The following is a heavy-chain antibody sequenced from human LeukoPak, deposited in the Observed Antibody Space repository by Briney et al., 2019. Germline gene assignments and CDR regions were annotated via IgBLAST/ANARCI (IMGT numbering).Heavy chain of an antibody. CDR3: ARDLNDLLQNYRGTWYPADY. V-gene: IGHV3-30-3*01. CDR1: GFTFSSYA. J-gene: IGHJ4*02. D-gene: IGHD6-13*01. Sequence: PGGSLRLSCAASGFTFSSYAMHWVRQAPGKGLEWVAVISYDGSNKYYADSVKGRFTISRDNSKNTLYLQMNSLRAEDTAVYYCARDLNDLLQNYRGTWYPADYWGQGTLVTVSS. CDR2: ISYDGSNK.